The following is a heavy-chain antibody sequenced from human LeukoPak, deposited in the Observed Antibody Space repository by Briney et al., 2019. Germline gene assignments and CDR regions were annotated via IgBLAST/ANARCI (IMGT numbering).Heavy chain of an antibody. CDR2: ISSSGTTI. CDR3: ARGRSSSPIYYYGMDV. J-gene: IGHJ6*02. CDR1: GFTFSDYY. V-gene: IGHV3-11*01. Sequence: AGGSLRLSCAASGFTFSDYYMSWIRQAPGKGLEWVSYISSSGTTIYYADSVKGRFTISRDNAKNSLYLQMNSLRAEDTAVYYCARGRSSSPIYYYGMDVWGQGTMVTVSS. D-gene: IGHD6-13*01.